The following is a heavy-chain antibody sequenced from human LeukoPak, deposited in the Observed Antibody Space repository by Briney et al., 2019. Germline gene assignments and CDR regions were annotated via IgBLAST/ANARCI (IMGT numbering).Heavy chain of an antibody. V-gene: IGHV4-38-2*02. CDR1: GYSISSGYY. CDR3: ARGRRPVLRYFDWFTRPYYFDY. CDR2: IYHSGST. J-gene: IGHJ4*02. D-gene: IGHD3-9*01. Sequence: SETLSLTCTVSGYSISSGYYWGWIRQPPGKGLEWIGSIYHSGSTYYNPSLKSRVTISVDTSKNQFSLKLSSVTAADTAVYYCARGRRPVLRYFDWFTRPYYFDYWGQGTLVTVSS.